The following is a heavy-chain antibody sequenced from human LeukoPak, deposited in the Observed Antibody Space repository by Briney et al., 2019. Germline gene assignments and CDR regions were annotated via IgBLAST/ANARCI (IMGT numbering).Heavy chain of an antibody. CDR2: IYYSGST. Sequence: SETLSLTCTVSGGSISSSSYYWGWIRQPPGKGLEWIGSIYYSGSTNYNPSLMSRVTISVDTSKNQFSLKLSSVTATDTAVYYCARRRVVWFGAPDNYNWFDPWGQGTLVTVSS. V-gene: IGHV4-39*07. CDR1: GGSISSSSYY. J-gene: IGHJ5*02. D-gene: IGHD3-10*01. CDR3: ARRRVVWFGAPDNYNWFDP.